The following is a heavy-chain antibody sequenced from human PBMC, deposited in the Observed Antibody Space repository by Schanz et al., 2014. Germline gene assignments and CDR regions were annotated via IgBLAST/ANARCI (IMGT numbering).Heavy chain of an antibody. J-gene: IGHJ4*02. Sequence: EVQLVESGGGLVKPGGSLRLSCAASGFTFSNTWMSWVRQAPGKGLEWISYIGSSSTTMYYADSVKGRFTISRDNAKNSLYLQMNSLRVEDTAVFYCVKIGYTHWSLDDWGQGILVTVSS. CDR2: IGSSSTTM. D-gene: IGHD6-13*01. CDR3: VKIGYTHWSLDD. CDR1: GFTFSNTW. V-gene: IGHV3-48*01.